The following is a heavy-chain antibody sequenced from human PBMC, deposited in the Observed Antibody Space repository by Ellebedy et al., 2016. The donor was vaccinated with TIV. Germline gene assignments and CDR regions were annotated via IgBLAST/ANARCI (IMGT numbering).Heavy chain of an antibody. D-gene: IGHD5-12*01. J-gene: IGHJ4*02. Sequence: ASVKVSCKASGYTFTSYGINWVRQAPGQGLEWMGWINPKSGGTNYAQKFQGRVTMTRDTSISTAYMEVTSLKSDDAAVFYCARGALQYSGYDDLDYWGQGTLVAVSS. V-gene: IGHV1-2*02. CDR3: ARGALQYSGYDDLDY. CDR1: GYTFTSYG. CDR2: INPKSGGT.